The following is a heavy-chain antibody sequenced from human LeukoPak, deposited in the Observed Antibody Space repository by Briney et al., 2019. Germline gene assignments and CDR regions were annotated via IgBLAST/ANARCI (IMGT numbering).Heavy chain of an antibody. V-gene: IGHV3-53*01. Sequence: PGGSLRLSCAASGFTVSSNYMSWVRQAPGKGLEWVSIIYSGGSTYYADSVKGRFTISRDNSKNTLYLQMNSLRAEDTAVYYCAKDPDYDFWTGYSDYWGQGTLVTVSS. J-gene: IGHJ4*02. CDR1: GFTVSSNY. D-gene: IGHD3-3*01. CDR2: IYSGGST. CDR3: AKDPDYDFWTGYSDY.